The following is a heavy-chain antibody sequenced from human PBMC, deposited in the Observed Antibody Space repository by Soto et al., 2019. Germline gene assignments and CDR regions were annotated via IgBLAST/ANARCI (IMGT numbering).Heavy chain of an antibody. D-gene: IGHD5-12*01. CDR2: IIPILGIA. CDR3: AIGSAVATIPYYYYYGMDV. V-gene: IGHV1-69*02. J-gene: IGHJ6*02. CDR1: GGTFSSYT. Sequence: QVQLVQSGAEVKKPGSSVKVSCKASGGTFSSYTISWVRQAPGQGLEWMGRIIPILGIANYAQKFQGRVTITADKSTSTAYMELSSLRSEDTAVYYCAIGSAVATIPYYYYYGMDVWGQGTTVTVSS.